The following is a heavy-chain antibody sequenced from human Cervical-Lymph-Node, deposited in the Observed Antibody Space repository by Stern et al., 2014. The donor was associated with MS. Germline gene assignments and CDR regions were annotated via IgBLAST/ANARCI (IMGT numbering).Heavy chain of an antibody. D-gene: IGHD6-13*01. CDR2: TRNKANSHTT. J-gene: IGHJ4*02. CDR3: VREEAAASFDY. V-gene: IGHV3-72*01. Sequence: EVQLVESGGGLVHPGGSLRLSCAASGFTFSDHYMDWVRQAPGKGLEWVGRTRNKANSHTTEYAASVQGRFIISRDDLKNSLYLQMNSLRTEDTALYYCVREEAAASFDYWGQGALVIVSS. CDR1: GFTFSDHY.